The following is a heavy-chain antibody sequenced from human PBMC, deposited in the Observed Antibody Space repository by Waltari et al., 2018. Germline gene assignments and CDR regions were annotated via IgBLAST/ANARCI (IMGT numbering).Heavy chain of an antibody. CDR3: ARGGSSSWYGY. CDR1: GYTFTGYS. CDR2: INPNSGGT. Sequence: QVQLVQSGAEVTKPGASVKVSCKASGYTFTGYSMHWVRQAPGQGLEWMGRINPNSGGTNYAQKVQGRVTITRDTSISTAYMELSRLRSDDTAVYYCARGGSSSWYGYWGQGTLVTVSS. V-gene: IGHV1-2*06. D-gene: IGHD6-13*01. J-gene: IGHJ4*02.